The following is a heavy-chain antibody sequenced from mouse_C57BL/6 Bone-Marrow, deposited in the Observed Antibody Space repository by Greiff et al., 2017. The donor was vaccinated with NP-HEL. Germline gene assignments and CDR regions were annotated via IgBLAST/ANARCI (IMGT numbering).Heavy chain of an antibody. CDR3: ARLYYGYDEFDY. Sequence: QVTLKVCGPGILQPSQTLSLTCSFSGFSLSTFGMGVGWIRQPSGKGLEWLVHIWWDDDKYYNPALKSRLTISKDTSKNQVFLKIANGDTADTATYYCARLYYGYDEFDYWGKGTTLTVSS. J-gene: IGHJ2*01. CDR1: GFSLSTFGMG. D-gene: IGHD2-2*01. CDR2: IWWDDDK. V-gene: IGHV8-8*01.